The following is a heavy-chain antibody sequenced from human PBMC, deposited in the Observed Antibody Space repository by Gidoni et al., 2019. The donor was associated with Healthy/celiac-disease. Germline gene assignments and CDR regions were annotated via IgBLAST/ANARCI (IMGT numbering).Heavy chain of an antibody. CDR3: ARGPGRFRASWFDP. CDR1: GYTFTSFY. J-gene: IGHJ5*02. CDR2: INPSGGST. V-gene: IGHV1-46*01. D-gene: IGHD3-10*01. Sequence: QVQLVQSGAEVKKPGASVKVSCKASGYTFTSFYMPWVRQAPGQGREWMGRINPSGGSTSYAQKFQGRGTMTRDTSTITVYMELSSLRSEYTAVYYCARGPGRFRASWFDPWGQGTLVTVSS.